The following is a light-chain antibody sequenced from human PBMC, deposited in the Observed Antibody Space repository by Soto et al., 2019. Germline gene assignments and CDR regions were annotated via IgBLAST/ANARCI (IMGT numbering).Light chain of an antibody. CDR1: QSISSW. CDR2: DAS. J-gene: IGKJ3*01. V-gene: IGKV1-5*01. Sequence: DIQLTQSPSTLSASVGDRVTITCRASQSISSWLAWYQQKPGKAPNLLISDASNLESGVPSRFSGRGSGTEFTLTISSLQPDDFATYYCQQYYSHCTFGPGTTVDFK. CDR3: QQYYSHCT.